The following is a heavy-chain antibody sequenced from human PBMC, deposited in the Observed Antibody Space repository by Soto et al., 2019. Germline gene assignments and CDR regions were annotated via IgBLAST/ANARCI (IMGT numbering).Heavy chain of an antibody. Sequence: QVQLQESGPGLVKPSQTLSLTCTVSGGSINSGDYYWSWIRQPPGKGLEWIGYIYYSGSTYHNQSRKSRINISVDTPKNQFSLKLSSVTAADTAVYYCATVPMYYYDRSGYANAFDMWGQGTMVTVSS. J-gene: IGHJ3*02. CDR2: IYYSGST. CDR3: ATVPMYYYDRSGYANAFDM. V-gene: IGHV4-30-4*01. CDR1: GGSINSGDYY. D-gene: IGHD3-22*01.